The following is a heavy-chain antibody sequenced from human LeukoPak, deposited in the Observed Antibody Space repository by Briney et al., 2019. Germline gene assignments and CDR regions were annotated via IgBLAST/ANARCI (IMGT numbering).Heavy chain of an antibody. D-gene: IGHD6-13*01. CDR1: GFIFSSYW. Sequence: SGGSLRLSCAASGFIFSSYWMGWVRQAPGKGLEWVANIKGDGSKTFYVDSVKGRFTISRDNAKNSLYLQMNSLRAEDTAVYYCARTYSSSWYREFDYWGQGTLVTVSS. CDR3: ARTYSSSWYREFDY. J-gene: IGHJ4*02. CDR2: IKGDGSKT. V-gene: IGHV3-7*01.